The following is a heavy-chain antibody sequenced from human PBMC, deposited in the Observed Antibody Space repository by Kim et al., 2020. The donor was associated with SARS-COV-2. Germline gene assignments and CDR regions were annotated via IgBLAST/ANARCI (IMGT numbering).Heavy chain of an antibody. CDR3: ARDGVVGLFGEFLFPHDAFDI. V-gene: IGHV3-30*04. CDR2: ISYDGSNK. D-gene: IGHD3-10*02. CDR1: GFTFSSYA. Sequence: GGSLRLSCASSGFTFSSYAMHWVRQAPGKGLEWVAAISYDGSNKYYADSVKGRFTISRDNSKNTLYLQMNSLRAEDTAVYYCARDGVVGLFGEFLFPHDAFDIWGQGTMVTVSS. J-gene: IGHJ3*02.